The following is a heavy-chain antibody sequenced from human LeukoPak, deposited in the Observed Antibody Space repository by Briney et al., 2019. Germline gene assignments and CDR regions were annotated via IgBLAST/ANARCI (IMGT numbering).Heavy chain of an antibody. J-gene: IGHJ5*02. CDR2: INNDRSST. CDR1: GFTFSSYW. Sequence: GRSLRLSCAASGFTFSSYWMHWVRQAPGKGPVWVSRINNDRSSTTYADSVKGRFTISRDDAKNTLYLQMNSLRAEDTAVYYCVRGGESTWSWGQGTLVTVSS. V-gene: IGHV3-74*01. D-gene: IGHD2-15*01. CDR3: VRGGESTWS.